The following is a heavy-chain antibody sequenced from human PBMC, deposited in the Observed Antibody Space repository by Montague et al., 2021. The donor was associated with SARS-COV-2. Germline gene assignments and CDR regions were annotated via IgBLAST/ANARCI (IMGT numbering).Heavy chain of an antibody. CDR1: GDSVAGNSSS. J-gene: IGHJ4*02. CDR2: TYYRSKWYN. Sequence: CAISGDSVAGNSSSSKENRQAPQRGVEWVGRTYYRSKWYNDYAVSVKSRITINPDTSKNQISLQLNSVTPEDTAVYYCARTSASSDYWGQGTLVTVSS. V-gene: IGHV6-1*01. CDR3: ARTSASSDY. D-gene: IGHD1-26*01.